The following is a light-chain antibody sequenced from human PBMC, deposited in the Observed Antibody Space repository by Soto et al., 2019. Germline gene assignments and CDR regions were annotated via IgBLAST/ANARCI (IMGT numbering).Light chain of an antibody. CDR1: QSVNDY. J-gene: IGKJ2*01. Sequence: EIVLTQSPATLSLSPGERATLSCRASQSVNDYLAWYQQKPGQTPRLLIYGASNRATGIPVRFSGSGSGTDFTLTISSLEPEDFAVYYCQRRGRWPRTFGQGTKLEIK. CDR2: GAS. V-gene: IGKV3-11*01. CDR3: QRRGRWPRT.